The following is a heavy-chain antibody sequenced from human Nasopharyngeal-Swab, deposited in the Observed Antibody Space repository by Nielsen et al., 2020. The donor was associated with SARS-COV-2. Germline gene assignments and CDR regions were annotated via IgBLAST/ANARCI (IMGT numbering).Heavy chain of an antibody. D-gene: IGHD6-19*01. J-gene: IGHJ6*02. V-gene: IGHV3-23*01. CDR2: ISGSGGST. Sequence: GESLKISCAASGFTFSSYAMSWVRQAPGKGLEWVSAISGSGGSTYCADSAKGRFTISRDNSKNTLYLQMNSLRAEDTAVYYCAKDDRRSQWLVDYYYGMDVWGQGTTVTVSS. CDR1: GFTFSSYA. CDR3: AKDDRRSQWLVDYYYGMDV.